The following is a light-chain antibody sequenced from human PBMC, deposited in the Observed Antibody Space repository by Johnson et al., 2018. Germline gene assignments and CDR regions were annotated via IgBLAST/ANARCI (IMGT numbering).Light chain of an antibody. V-gene: IGLV1-51*02. Sequence: QSVLTQPPSVSAAPGQKVTISCSGSSSNIGNNYVSWYQQLPGTAPKLLIYENNKRPSGSTDRVSGTKSGTSATLGITGLQTGDEADYYCGTWDSSLSAGNVFGTGTKVTVL. CDR3: GTWDSSLSAGNV. CDR1: SSNIGNNY. J-gene: IGLJ1*01. CDR2: ENN.